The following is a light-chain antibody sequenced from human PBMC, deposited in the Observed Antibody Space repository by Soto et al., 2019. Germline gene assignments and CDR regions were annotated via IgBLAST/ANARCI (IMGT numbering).Light chain of an antibody. CDR3: SSYRNTSTLV. CDR1: SSDVGGYDY. CDR2: DIN. J-gene: IGLJ2*01. Sequence: QSALTQVASVSGSPGQSITISCTGNSSDVGGYDYVSWYQQHPGKAPKLLIYDINYRPSGVSDRFSGSKSGDTASLTISGLQAEDEANYYCSSYRNTSTLVFGGGTKLTVL. V-gene: IGLV2-14*03.